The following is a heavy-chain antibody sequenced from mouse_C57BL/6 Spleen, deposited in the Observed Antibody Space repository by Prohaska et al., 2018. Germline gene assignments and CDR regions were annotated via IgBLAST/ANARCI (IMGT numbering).Heavy chain of an antibody. CDR1: GYTFTSYW. CDR3: AREYFAY. V-gene: IGHV1-69*01. J-gene: IGHJ3*01. D-gene: IGHD5-1*01. Sequence: QVQLQQPGAELVMPGASVKLSCKASGYTFTSYWMHWVKQRPGQGLEWIGEIDPSDSYTNYNQKFKGKATLTVDKSSSTAYMQLSSLTSEDSAVYYCAREYFAYWGQGTLVTVSA. CDR2: IDPSDSYT.